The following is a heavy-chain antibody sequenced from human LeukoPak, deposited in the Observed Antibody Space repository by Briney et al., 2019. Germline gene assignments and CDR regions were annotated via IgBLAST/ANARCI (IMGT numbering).Heavy chain of an antibody. CDR2: INPNSGGT. Sequence: GASVKVSCKASGYTFTGYIIHWVRQAHGQGLESKGWINPNSGGTNYAQKFQGRVTMTRDTSISTVYMELSRLGSDDTAVYYCARDRRGLANWFDPWGQGTLVIVSS. J-gene: IGHJ5*02. D-gene: IGHD3-16*01. CDR1: GYTFTGYI. CDR3: ARDRRGLANWFDP. V-gene: IGHV1-2*02.